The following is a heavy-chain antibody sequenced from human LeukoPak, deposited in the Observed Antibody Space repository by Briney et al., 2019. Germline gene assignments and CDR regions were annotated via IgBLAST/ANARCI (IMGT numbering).Heavy chain of an antibody. CDR2: INPNSGGT. J-gene: IGHJ3*02. CDR3: ARGQEGTAMVEGAFDI. Sequence: GASVKVSCKASGYTFTGYYMHWVRQAPGQGLGWMGWINPNSGGTNYAQKFQGWVTMTRDTSISTAYMELSRLRSDDTAVYYCARGQEGTAMVEGAFDIWGQGTIVTVSS. CDR1: GYTFTGYY. D-gene: IGHD5-18*01. V-gene: IGHV1-2*04.